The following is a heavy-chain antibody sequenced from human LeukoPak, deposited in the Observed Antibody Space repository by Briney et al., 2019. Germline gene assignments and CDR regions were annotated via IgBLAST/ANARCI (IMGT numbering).Heavy chain of an antibody. V-gene: IGHV4-59*08. Sequence: SETLSLTCTVSGVSISSYYWSWIRQPPGKGLEWIGYIYYSGSTNYNPSLKSRVTISVDTSKNQFSLKLTSVTATDTAVYYCARQDYSGTYLFDYWGQGTLVTVSS. CDR3: ARQDYSGTYLFDY. CDR2: IYYSGST. J-gene: IGHJ4*02. D-gene: IGHD1-26*01. CDR1: GVSISSYY.